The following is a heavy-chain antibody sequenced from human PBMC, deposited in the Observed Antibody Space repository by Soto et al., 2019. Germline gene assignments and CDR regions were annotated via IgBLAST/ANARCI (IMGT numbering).Heavy chain of an antibody. CDR2: ISSSGSTI. J-gene: IGHJ4*02. CDR1: GVNLSDYY. D-gene: IGHD5-12*01. CDR3: ARGETGYVY. Sequence: WGSLSLSCPASGVNLSDYYLRWIRQAPGKGLEWVSYISSSGSTIYYADSVKGRFTISRDNAKNSLYLQMNSLRAEDTAVYYCARGETGYVYWGQGTLVTVSS. V-gene: IGHV3-11*01.